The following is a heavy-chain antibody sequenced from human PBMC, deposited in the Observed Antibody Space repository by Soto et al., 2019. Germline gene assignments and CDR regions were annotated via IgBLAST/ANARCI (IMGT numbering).Heavy chain of an antibody. CDR1: GFSFSSYG. V-gene: IGHV3-33*01. J-gene: IGHJ4*02. Sequence: PGGSLRLSCVASGFSFSSYGMQWVRQAPGKGLDWVAVIWFDGSEKYYADSVKGRFTISRDNSKNTLYLQMNSLRAGDTAVYYCARSPGYTSSWFGDYWGQGALVTVSS. CDR3: ARSPGYTSSWFGDY. D-gene: IGHD3-10*01. CDR2: IWFDGSEK.